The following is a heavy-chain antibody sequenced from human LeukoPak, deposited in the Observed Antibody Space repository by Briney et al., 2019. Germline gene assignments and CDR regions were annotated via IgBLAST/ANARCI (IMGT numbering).Heavy chain of an antibody. Sequence: PGGSLRLSCAASGFTFSSYSMNWVRQAPGKGLEWVSSISSSSSYIYYADSVKGRFTISRDNAKNSLYLQMNSLRAEDTAVYYCAKLMRSYNWNDFDYWGQGTLVTVSS. CDR3: AKLMRSYNWNDFDY. CDR1: GFTFSSYS. V-gene: IGHV3-21*01. D-gene: IGHD1-1*01. J-gene: IGHJ4*02. CDR2: ISSSSSYI.